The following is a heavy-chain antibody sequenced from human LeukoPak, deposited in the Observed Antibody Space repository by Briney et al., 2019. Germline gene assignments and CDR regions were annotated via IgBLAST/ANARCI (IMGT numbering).Heavy chain of an antibody. CDR1: GFTFSSYG. CDR3: AKDFIRMVRGVITGHYYYYYMDV. D-gene: IGHD3-10*01. CDR2: ISYDGSNK. V-gene: IGHV3-30*18. J-gene: IGHJ6*03. Sequence: GGSLTLSCAASGFTFSSYGMHWVRQAPGKGLEWLAVISYDGSNKYYADSVKGRFTISRDNSKNTLYLQMNSLRAEETAVYYCAKDFIRMVRGVITGHYYYYYMDVWGKGTTVTVSS.